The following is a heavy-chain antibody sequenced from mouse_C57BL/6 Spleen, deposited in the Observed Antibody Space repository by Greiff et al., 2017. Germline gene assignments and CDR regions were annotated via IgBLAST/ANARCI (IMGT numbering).Heavy chain of an antibody. CDR3: ARWGYDYDRYFDV. J-gene: IGHJ1*03. Sequence: QVQLQQPGAELVRPGSSVKLSCKASGYTFTSYWMHWVKQRPIQGLEWIGNIDPSDSETHYNQKFKDKATLTVDKSSSTAYMQLSSLTSEDSAVYYCARWGYDYDRYFDVWGTGTTVTVSS. CDR1: GYTFTSYW. V-gene: IGHV1-52*01. CDR2: IDPSDSET. D-gene: IGHD2-4*01.